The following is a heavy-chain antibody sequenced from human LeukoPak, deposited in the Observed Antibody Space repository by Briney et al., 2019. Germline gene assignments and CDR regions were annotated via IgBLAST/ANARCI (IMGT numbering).Heavy chain of an antibody. CDR2: ISDCGTDT. J-gene: IGHJ4*02. V-gene: IGHV3-23*01. D-gene: IGHD4-17*01. CDR3: VKALYGDYGRVDY. CDR1: GFTFSTYA. Sequence: GVSLRLSCAASGFTFSTYAMIWVRQAPGKGLDWVSTISDCGTDTHYADSVKGRFTISRDNSNNTLYLQMNSLRVEDTAVYYCVKALYGDYGRVDYWGQGALVTVSS.